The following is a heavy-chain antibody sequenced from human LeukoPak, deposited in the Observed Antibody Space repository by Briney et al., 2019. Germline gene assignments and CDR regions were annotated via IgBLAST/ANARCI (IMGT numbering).Heavy chain of an antibody. J-gene: IGHJ4*02. CDR2: IIPIFGTA. CDR1: GGTFSSYA. CDR3: AREPYYDILTGYYFLDY. V-gene: IGHV1-69*13. Sequence: SVKVSCKASGGTFSSYAISWVRQAPGQGLEWMGGIIPIFGTANYAQKFQGRVTITADESTSTAYMELSSLRSEDTAVYYCAREPYYDILTGYYFLDYWGQGTLVTVSS. D-gene: IGHD3-9*01.